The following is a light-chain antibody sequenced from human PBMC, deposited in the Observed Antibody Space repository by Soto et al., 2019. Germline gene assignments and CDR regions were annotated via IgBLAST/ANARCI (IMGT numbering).Light chain of an antibody. V-gene: IGKV3-20*01. CDR3: QQYFGSSWT. CDR1: QSIDNRY. J-gene: IGKJ1*01. Sequence: EIVLTQSPGTLSSSPGERATLSCRASQSIDNRYLAWYQHKPGQAPRLLIYATSSRATGIPDRFGGSGSGTYCTLTISRLAPEDFAVYSCQQYFGSSWTFGQGTKVDIK. CDR2: ATS.